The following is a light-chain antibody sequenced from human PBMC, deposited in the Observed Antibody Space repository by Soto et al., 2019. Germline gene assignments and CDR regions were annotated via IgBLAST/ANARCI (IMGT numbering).Light chain of an antibody. CDR3: CPYAGDYTWV. Sequence: QSALTQPRSVSGSPGQSVTISCTGTSSDIGAYNYVSWYHQHPGKAPKLMIYDVSERPSGVPDRFSGSKSANTASLPSSGLQADDEADYYCCPYAGDYTWVFGGGTKVTVL. V-gene: IGLV2-11*01. CDR2: DVS. CDR1: SSDIGAYNY. J-gene: IGLJ3*02.